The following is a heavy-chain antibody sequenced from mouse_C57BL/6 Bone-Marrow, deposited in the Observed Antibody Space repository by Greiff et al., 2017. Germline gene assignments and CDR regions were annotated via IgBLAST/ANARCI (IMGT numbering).Heavy chain of an antibody. CDR1: GYTFTDYY. D-gene: IGHD1-1*01. CDR3: ARRGYYGSSQFAY. V-gene: IGHV1-75*01. CDR2: IFPGSGST. Sequence: QVHVKQSGPELVKPGASVKISCKASGYTFTDYYINWVKQRPGQGLEWIGWIFPGSGSTYYNEKFKGKATLTVDKSSSTAYMLLSSLTSEDSAVYFCARRGYYGSSQFAYWGQGTLVTVSA. J-gene: IGHJ3*01.